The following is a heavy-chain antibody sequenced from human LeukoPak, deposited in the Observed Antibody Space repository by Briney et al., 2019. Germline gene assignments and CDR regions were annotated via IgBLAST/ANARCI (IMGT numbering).Heavy chain of an antibody. CDR2: ISSSSSYT. CDR3: AKGVYSSSWYAPDY. J-gene: IGHJ4*02. CDR1: GFTFITYS. V-gene: IGHV3-21*04. Sequence: GGSLRLSCAASGFTFITYSMKWVRQAPGKGLEWVSSISSSSSYTYYADSVKGRFTISRDNSKNTLYLQMDSLRAEDTAVYYCAKGVYSSSWYAPDYWGQGTLVTVSS. D-gene: IGHD6-13*01.